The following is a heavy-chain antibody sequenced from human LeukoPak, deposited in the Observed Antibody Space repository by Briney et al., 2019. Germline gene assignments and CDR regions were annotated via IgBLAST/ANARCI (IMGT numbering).Heavy chain of an antibody. J-gene: IGHJ6*03. CDR2: IYYSGST. D-gene: IGHD1-26*01. CDR3: ARGLVGATYYYYYMYV. V-gene: IGHV4-59*01. CDR1: GGSISSYY. Sequence: SETLSLTCTVSGGSISSYYWSWIRQPPGKGLEWIGYIYYSGSTNYNPSLKSRVTISVDTSKNQFSLKLSSVTAADTAVYYCARGLVGATYYYYYMYVWGKGTTVTVSS.